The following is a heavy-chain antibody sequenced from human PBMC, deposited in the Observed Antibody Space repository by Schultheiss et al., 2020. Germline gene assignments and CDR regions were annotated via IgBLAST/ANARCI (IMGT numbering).Heavy chain of an antibody. V-gene: IGHV3-64D*06. Sequence: GGSLRLSCSASGFTFSSYAMHWVRQAPGKGLEYVSAISSNGGSTYYADSVKGRFTISRDNSKNTLYLQMSSLRAEDTAVYYCARDPGIPAAGTVGHFDYWGQGHLGTVAS. CDR2: ISSNGGST. CDR3: ARDPGIPAAGTVGHFDY. CDR1: GFTFSSYA. D-gene: IGHD6-13*01. J-gene: IGHJ4*02.